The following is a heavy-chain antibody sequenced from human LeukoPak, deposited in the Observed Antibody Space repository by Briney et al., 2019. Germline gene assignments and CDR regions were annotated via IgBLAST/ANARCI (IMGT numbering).Heavy chain of an antibody. J-gene: IGHJ6*02. D-gene: IGHD2-2*01. V-gene: IGHV3-30*03. CDR1: GFTFSDYG. CDR2: ISYDGSDK. CDR3: KSVVLPAAVIGGMDV. Sequence: GGSLRLSCIASGFTFSDYGMHWVRQAPGKGLEWVSVISYDGSDKYYADSVKGRFTISRDNSKNTRFLQMKSLRAEDTAVYYCKSVVLPAAVIGGMDVWGQGTTVTVSS.